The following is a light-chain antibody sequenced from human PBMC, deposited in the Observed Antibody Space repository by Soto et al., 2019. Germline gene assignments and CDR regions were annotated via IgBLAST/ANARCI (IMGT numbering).Light chain of an antibody. V-gene: IGKV1-12*01. J-gene: IGKJ1*01. Sequence: DIQMTQSPSSVSASVGDRVTITCRASQGISSWLVWYQQKPGKAPKLLIYGASSLQSGVPSRFSGSGYGTDFTLTITSLQPEDFASYYCQQANSFPWTFGQGTKVDIK. CDR3: QQANSFPWT. CDR1: QGISSW. CDR2: GAS.